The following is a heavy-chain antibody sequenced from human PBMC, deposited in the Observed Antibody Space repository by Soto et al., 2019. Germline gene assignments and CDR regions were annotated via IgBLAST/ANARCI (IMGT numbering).Heavy chain of an antibody. V-gene: IGHV4-59*01. CDR3: ARVLGKNWFDT. CDR2: IYYTGNT. CDR1: GGSFSGYY. D-gene: IGHD7-27*01. J-gene: IGHJ5*01. Sequence: SETLSLTCAVYGGSFSGYYWSWIRQPPGKGLEWIGYIYYTGNTYYNPSLKSRVTISIDTSKNQFSLKLTSVTAADTAVYYCARVLGKNWFDTWGHGTLVTVSS.